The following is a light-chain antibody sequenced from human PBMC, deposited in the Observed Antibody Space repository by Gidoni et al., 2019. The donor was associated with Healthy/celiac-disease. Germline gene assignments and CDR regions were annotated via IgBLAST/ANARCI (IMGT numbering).Light chain of an antibody. CDR1: QRVSSY. CDR2: DAS. J-gene: IGKJ4*01. V-gene: IGKV3-11*01. CDR3: QQRSNWLSLT. Sequence: EIVLTQSPATLSLSPGERATLSCRPSQRVSSYLAWYQQKPGQAPKLLIYDASNRATGIPARFSGSGSGTDFTLTISSLAPEDFAVSYCQQRSNWLSLTFGGGTKVEIK.